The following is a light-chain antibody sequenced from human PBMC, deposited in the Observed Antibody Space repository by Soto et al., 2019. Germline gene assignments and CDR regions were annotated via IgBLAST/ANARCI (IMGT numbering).Light chain of an antibody. CDR1: QSVSSNY. Sequence: EIVLTQSPDTLSLSPGERATLSYRASQSVSSNYLAWCQQKPGQAPRLLIYAASSRATGIPDRFSGSGSGTDFTLTISRLEPEDFAVYYCLQYGSSPWTFGQGIKVEIK. J-gene: IGKJ1*01. CDR2: AAS. V-gene: IGKV3-20*01. CDR3: LQYGSSPWT.